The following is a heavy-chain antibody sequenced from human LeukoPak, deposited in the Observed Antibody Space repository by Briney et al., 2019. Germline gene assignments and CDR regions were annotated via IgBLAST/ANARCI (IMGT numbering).Heavy chain of an antibody. CDR2: INAGNGNT. Sequence: ASVKVSCKASGYTFTSYAMHWVRQAPGQRREWMGWINAGNGNTKYSQKFQGRVTITRDTSASTAYMELSSLRSEDTAVYYCAREKSVVRGVITKYNWFDPWGQGTLVTVSS. CDR1: GYTFTSYA. CDR3: AREKSVVRGVITKYNWFDP. D-gene: IGHD3-10*01. J-gene: IGHJ5*02. V-gene: IGHV1-3*01.